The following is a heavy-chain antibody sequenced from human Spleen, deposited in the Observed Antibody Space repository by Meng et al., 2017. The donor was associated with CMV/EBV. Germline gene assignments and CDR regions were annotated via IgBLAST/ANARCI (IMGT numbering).Heavy chain of an antibody. V-gene: IGHV4-34*01. CDR3: ARSGLHGGNSRKARNFDL. CDR1: GFIFSSFN. J-gene: IGHJ4*02. D-gene: IGHD4-23*01. Sequence: ESLKISCAVSGFIFSSFNKKWVRLAPGKGLEWIAEIDDAGTTNHNPPLNSRVMISVDTSKRQISLRLRSVTAADTAVYYCARSGLHGGNSRKARNFDLWGQGTLVTVSS. CDR2: IDDAGTT.